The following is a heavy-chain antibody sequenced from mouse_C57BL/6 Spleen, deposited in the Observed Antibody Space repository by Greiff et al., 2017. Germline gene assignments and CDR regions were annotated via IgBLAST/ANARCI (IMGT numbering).Heavy chain of an antibody. J-gene: IGHJ4*01. V-gene: IGHV2-2*01. CDR1: GFSLTSYG. CDR3: ARNYYDYDGGYAMDY. CDR2: IWSGGST. Sequence: VQRVESGPGLVQPSQSLSITCTVSGFSLTSYGVHWVRQSPGKGLEWLGVIWSGGSTDYNAAFISRLSISKDNSKSQVFFKMNSLQADDTAIYYCARNYYDYDGGYAMDYWGQGTSVTVSS. D-gene: IGHD2-4*01.